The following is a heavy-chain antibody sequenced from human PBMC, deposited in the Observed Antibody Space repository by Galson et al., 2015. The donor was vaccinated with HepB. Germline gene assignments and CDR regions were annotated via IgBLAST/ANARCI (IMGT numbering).Heavy chain of an antibody. CDR2: IWYDGSNK. Sequence: SLRLSCAVSGFTFSSFGMHWVRQAPGKGLEWVAIIWYDGSNKYYADSVKGRFTISRDNSKNTLYLQMNSLRAEDTAVYYCARGRPSGKYYVAYFDYWGQGTLVTVSS. CDR1: GFTFSSFG. J-gene: IGHJ4*02. V-gene: IGHV3-33*01. D-gene: IGHD1-26*01. CDR3: ARGRPSGKYYVAYFDY.